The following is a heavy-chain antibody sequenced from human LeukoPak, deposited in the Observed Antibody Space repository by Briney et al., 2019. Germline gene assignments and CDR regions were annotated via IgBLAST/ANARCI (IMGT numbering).Heavy chain of an antibody. D-gene: IGHD3-10*01. V-gene: IGHV3-33*01. CDR3: ARDATPFGPFGELPWGC. J-gene: IGHJ4*02. CDR2: IWYDGSNK. CDR1: GFTFSSYG. Sequence: PGGSLRLSCAASGFTFSSYGMHWVRQAPGKGLEWVAVIWYDGSNKYYADSVKGRFTISRDNSKNTLYLQMNSLRAEDTAVYYCARDATPFGPFGELPWGCWGQGTLVTVSS.